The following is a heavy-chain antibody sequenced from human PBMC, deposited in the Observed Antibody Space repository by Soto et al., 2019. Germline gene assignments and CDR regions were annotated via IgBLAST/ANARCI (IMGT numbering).Heavy chain of an antibody. Sequence: ASVKLSCKASGGTFSSYAISWVRQAPGQGLEWMGGIIPIFGTANYAQKFQGRVTITADKSTSTAYMELSSLRSEDTAVYYCARLDSSGYYYPYYYYGMDVWGQGTTVTVSS. V-gene: IGHV1-69*06. J-gene: IGHJ6*02. D-gene: IGHD3-22*01. CDR2: IIPIFGTA. CDR1: GGTFSSYA. CDR3: ARLDSSGYYYPYYYYGMDV.